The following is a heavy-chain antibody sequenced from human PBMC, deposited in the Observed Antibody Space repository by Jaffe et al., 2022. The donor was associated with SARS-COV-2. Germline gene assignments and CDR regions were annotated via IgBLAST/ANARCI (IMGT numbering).Heavy chain of an antibody. J-gene: IGHJ5*02. V-gene: IGHV4-34*01. Sequence: QVQLQQWGAGLLKPSETLSLTCAVYGGSFSGYYWSWIRQPPGKGLEWIGEINHSGSTNYNPSLKSRVTISVDTSKNQFSLKLSSVTAADTAVYYCARGLGSSWYDWFWFDPWGQGTLVTVSS. CDR1: GGSFSGYY. D-gene: IGHD6-13*01. CDR3: ARGLGSSWYDWFWFDP. CDR2: INHSGST.